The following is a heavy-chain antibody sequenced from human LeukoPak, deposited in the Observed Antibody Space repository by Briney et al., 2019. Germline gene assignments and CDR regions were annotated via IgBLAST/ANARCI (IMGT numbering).Heavy chain of an antibody. J-gene: IGHJ4*02. CDR2: IWYDGSNK. Sequence: PGGSLRLSCAAAGCTFSTYGRHWVRQAPGKGLEGVAVIWYDGSNKYYADSVKGRFTISRDNSKNTLYLQINSLRAEDTAVYYCAKERDISSSWYLSNYFDYWGQGTLVIVSS. V-gene: IGHV3-30*02. D-gene: IGHD6-13*01. CDR1: GCTFSTYG. CDR3: AKERDISSSWYLSNYFDY.